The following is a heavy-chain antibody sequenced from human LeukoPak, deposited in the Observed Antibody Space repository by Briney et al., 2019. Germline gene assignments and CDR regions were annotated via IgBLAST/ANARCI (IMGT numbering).Heavy chain of an antibody. CDR2: IIPIFGTA. D-gene: IGHD3-16*02. J-gene: IGHJ4*02. CDR1: GGTFSSYA. V-gene: IGHV1-69*06. CDR3: ARGPYVWGSYRDVLYYFDY. Sequence: SVKVSCKASGGTFSSYAISWVRQAPGQGLEWMGGIIPIFGTANYAQKFQGRVTITADKSTSTAYMELSSLRSEDTAVYYCARGPYVWGSYRDVLYYFDYWGQGTLVTVSP.